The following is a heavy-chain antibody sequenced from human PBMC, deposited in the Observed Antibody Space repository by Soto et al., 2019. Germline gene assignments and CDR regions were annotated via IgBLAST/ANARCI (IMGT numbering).Heavy chain of an antibody. Sequence: PAQTLSLTCAISGDSVSSNSAAWNWIRQSPSRGLEWLGRTYYRSKWYNDYAVSVKSRITINPDTSKNQFSLQLNSVTPEDTAVYYCARDLGPWVEFDWLSPYGMDVWGQGTTVTVSS. J-gene: IGHJ6*02. V-gene: IGHV6-1*01. CDR3: ARDLGPWVEFDWLSPYGMDV. CDR2: TYYRSKWYN. CDR1: GDSVSSNSAA. D-gene: IGHD3-9*01.